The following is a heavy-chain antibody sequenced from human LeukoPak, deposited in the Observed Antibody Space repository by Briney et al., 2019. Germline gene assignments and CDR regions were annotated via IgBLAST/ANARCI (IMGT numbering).Heavy chain of an antibody. CDR1: GYTLTELS. D-gene: IGHD3-10*01. CDR3: ATGAGFGELLSLDY. Sequence: ASVKVSCKASGYTLTELSMHWVRQAPGKGLEWMGGFDPEDGETIYAQKFQGRVTMTEDTSTDTAYMELSSLRSEDTAVYYCATGAGFGELLSLDYWGQGTLVTVSS. V-gene: IGHV1-24*01. CDR2: FDPEDGET. J-gene: IGHJ4*02.